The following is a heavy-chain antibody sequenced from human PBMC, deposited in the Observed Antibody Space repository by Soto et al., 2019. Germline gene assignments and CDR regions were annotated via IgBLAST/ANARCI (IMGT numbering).Heavy chain of an antibody. CDR2: ISYDGSNK. CDR1: GFTFSSYG. Sequence: PGGSLRLSCAASGFTFSSYGMHWVRQAPGKGLEWVAVISYDGSNKYYADSVKGRFTISRDNSKNTLYLQMNSLRAEDTAVYYCARVGGYDYGNWFDPWGQGTLVTVSS. CDR3: ARVGGYDYGNWFDP. V-gene: IGHV3-30*03. J-gene: IGHJ5*02. D-gene: IGHD5-12*01.